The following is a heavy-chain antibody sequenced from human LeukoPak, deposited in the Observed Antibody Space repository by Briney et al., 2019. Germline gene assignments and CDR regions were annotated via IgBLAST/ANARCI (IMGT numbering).Heavy chain of an antibody. J-gene: IGHJ5*02. D-gene: IGHD2-2*01. CDR2: CIPIFGIA. V-gene: IGHV1-69*13. CDR3: ARCTIVGVPAAIGWFYP. Sequence: SVKVACKASGGTFSSYAIIWVREAPGQGLEWMGGCIPIFGIANYAQKFPGRVTITADESTSTAYMELSSLRCEDTTVYYCARCTIVGVPAAIGWFYPWGQGTLVTVSS. CDR1: GGTFSSYA.